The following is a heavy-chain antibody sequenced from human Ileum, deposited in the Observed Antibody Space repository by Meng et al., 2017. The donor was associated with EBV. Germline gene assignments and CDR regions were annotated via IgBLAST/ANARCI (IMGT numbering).Heavy chain of an antibody. Sequence: QGPLQESGQGRVTPWGTLSLTCAVLGDSVSGSDWWSWVRQPPGKGLEWIGEVYHDGATNYHPSLKSRVTISLDKSKNEVNLHLNSLTAADTAVYFCARSSPIVRGLDYWGQGTLVTVSS. CDR3: ARSSPIVRGLDY. V-gene: IGHV4-4*02. D-gene: IGHD3-10*01. J-gene: IGHJ4*02. CDR2: VYHDGAT. CDR1: GDSVSGSDW.